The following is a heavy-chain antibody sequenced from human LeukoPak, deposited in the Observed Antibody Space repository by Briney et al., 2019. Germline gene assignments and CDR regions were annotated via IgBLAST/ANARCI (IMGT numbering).Heavy chain of an antibody. J-gene: IGHJ5*02. V-gene: IGHV4-59*01. CDR1: GGSISSYY. Sequence: PSETLSLTCTVSGGSISSYYWSWIRQPPGKGLEWIGYIYYSGSTNYNPSLKSRVTISVDTSKNQFSLKLSPVTAADTAVYYCARYSGSYYWFDPWGQGTLVTVSS. CDR3: ARYSGSYYWFDP. CDR2: IYYSGST. D-gene: IGHD1-26*01.